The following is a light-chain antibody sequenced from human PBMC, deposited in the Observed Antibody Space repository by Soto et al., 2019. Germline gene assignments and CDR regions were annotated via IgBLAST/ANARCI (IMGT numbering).Light chain of an antibody. V-gene: IGLV2-14*01. J-gene: IGLJ1*01. CDR3: SSYTSSSTYV. CDR1: SSDVGVYNY. CDR2: EVS. Sequence: QPVLTQPASVSGSPGRSITISCIGTSSDVGVYNYVSWYQQHPGNAPKLMIYEVSNRPSGVSNRFSGSKSGNTASLTISGLQAEDGADYYCSSYTSSSTYVFGTGTKVTVL.